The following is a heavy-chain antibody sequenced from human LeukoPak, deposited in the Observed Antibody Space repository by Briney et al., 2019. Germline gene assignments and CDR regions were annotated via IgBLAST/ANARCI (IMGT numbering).Heavy chain of an antibody. Sequence: GESLKISCKASGYIFSNYWIGWVRQMPGKGLEWMGIIYPGDSATRYSPSFQGQVTISADKSISTAYLQWSSLKASDTAMYYCATLLGGVFDPWGQGTLVTVSS. CDR2: IYPGDSAT. D-gene: IGHD3-16*01. J-gene: IGHJ5*02. CDR1: GYIFSNYW. CDR3: ATLLGGVFDP. V-gene: IGHV5-51*01.